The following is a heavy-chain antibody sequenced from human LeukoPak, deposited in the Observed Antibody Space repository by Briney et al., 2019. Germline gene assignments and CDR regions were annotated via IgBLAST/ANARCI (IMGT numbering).Heavy chain of an antibody. CDR3: ANDITYYDSEMDV. CDR2: ISYDGSNK. V-gene: IGHV3-30*18. J-gene: IGHJ6*02. D-gene: IGHD3-22*01. CDR1: GFTFSSYG. Sequence: PGRSLRLSCAASGFTFSSYGMHWVRQAPGKGLEWVAVISYDGSNKYYADSVKGRFTISRDNSKNTLYLQMNSLKAEDTAVYYCANDITYYDSEMDVWGQGTTVTVSS.